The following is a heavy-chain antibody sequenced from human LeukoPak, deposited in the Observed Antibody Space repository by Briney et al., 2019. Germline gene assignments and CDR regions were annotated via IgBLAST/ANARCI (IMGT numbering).Heavy chain of an antibody. CDR1: GYTFTGYY. D-gene: IGHD6-13*01. Sequence: GASVKVSCKASGYTFTGYYMHWVRQAPGQGLELMGWINPKSGGTNSAQKFQGRVTMTRDTSINTVYMDLSRLGSDDTAIYYCARDGPTGIAVASSVPGPDYWGQGTLVTVSS. CDR3: ARDGPTGIAVASSVPGPDY. V-gene: IGHV1-2*02. CDR2: INPKSGGT. J-gene: IGHJ4*02.